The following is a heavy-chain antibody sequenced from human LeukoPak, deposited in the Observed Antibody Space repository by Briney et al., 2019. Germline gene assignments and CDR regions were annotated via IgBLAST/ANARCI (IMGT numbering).Heavy chain of an antibody. D-gene: IGHD2-15*01. J-gene: IGHJ3*01. Sequence: PGGSLRLSCAASGFTFSSYAMHWVRQAPGKGLEWVAVISYDGSNKYYADSVKGRFTISRDNSKNTLYLQMNSLRAEDTAVYYCARDMGSGGTCLDFWGQGTMVTVSS. CDR3: ARDMGSGGTCLDF. V-gene: IGHV3-30-3*01. CDR1: GFTFSSYA. CDR2: ISYDGSNK.